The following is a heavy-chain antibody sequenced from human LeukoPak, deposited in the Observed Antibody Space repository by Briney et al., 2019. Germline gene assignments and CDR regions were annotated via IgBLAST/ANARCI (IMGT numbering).Heavy chain of an antibody. Sequence: PGGSLRLSCAASGFTFSSYAMHWVRQAPGKGLEWVSAISGSGGSTYYADSVKGRFTISRDNSKNTLYLQMNSLRAEDTAVYYCAKDPRVGATTPDFDYWGQGTLVTVSS. CDR2: ISGSGGST. J-gene: IGHJ4*02. V-gene: IGHV3-23*01. CDR3: AKDPRVGATTPDFDY. D-gene: IGHD1-26*01. CDR1: GFTFSSYA.